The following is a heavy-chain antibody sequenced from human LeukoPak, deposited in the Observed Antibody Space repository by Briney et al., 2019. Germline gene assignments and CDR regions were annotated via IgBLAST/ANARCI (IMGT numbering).Heavy chain of an antibody. Sequence: PGGSLRLSCAASGFTFSSYSMNWVRQAPGKGLEWVSSISSSSSYIYYADSVKGRFTISRDSAKNSLYLQMNSLRAEDTAVYYCARDSSGSFEFDYWGQGTLVTVSS. CDR2: ISSSSSYI. V-gene: IGHV3-21*01. D-gene: IGHD1-26*01. CDR1: GFTFSSYS. J-gene: IGHJ4*02. CDR3: ARDSSGSFEFDY.